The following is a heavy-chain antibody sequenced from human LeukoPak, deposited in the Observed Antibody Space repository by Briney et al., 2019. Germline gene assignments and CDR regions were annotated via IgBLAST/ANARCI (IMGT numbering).Heavy chain of an antibody. Sequence: GGCLRLSCAASGFTFSSYSMNWGRQAPGKGLEWVANIKEDGSEKYYVDSVKGRFTISRDNAKNSLYLQMDSLRAEDTALYYCSRGLPEGGYRYGQPGQDYWGQGTLVTVSS. J-gene: IGHJ4*02. CDR3: SRGLPEGGYRYGQPGQDY. CDR2: IKEDGSEK. V-gene: IGHV3-7*01. CDR1: GFTFSSYS. D-gene: IGHD5-18*01.